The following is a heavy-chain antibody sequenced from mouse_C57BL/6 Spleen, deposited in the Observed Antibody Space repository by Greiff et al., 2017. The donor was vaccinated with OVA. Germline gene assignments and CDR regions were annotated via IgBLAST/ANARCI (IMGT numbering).Heavy chain of an antibody. CDR1: GYTFTDYY. J-gene: IGHJ4*01. CDR2: INPNNGGT. D-gene: IGHD3-1*01. Sequence: EVQLQQSGPELVKPGASVKISCKASGYTFTDYYMNWVKQSHGKSLEWIGDINPNNGGTSYNQKFKGKATLTVDKSSSTAYMELRSLTSEDSAVYYCARSGGILRGYAMDYWGQGTSVTVSS. V-gene: IGHV1-26*01. CDR3: ARSGGILRGYAMDY.